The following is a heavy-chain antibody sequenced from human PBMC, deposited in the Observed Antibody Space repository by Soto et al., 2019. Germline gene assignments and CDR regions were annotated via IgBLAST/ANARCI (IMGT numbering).Heavy chain of an antibody. J-gene: IGHJ3*02. V-gene: IGHV3-21*01. Sequence: GSLRLSCAASGFTFSSYSMNWVRQAPGKGLEWVSSISSSSSNIYYSDSVKGRFTISRDNAKNSLFLQMNSLRAEDTAVYYCARSFSGLWFGEGAFDIWGQGTMVTVSS. D-gene: IGHD3-10*01. CDR2: ISSSSSNI. CDR3: ARSFSGLWFGEGAFDI. CDR1: GFTFSSYS.